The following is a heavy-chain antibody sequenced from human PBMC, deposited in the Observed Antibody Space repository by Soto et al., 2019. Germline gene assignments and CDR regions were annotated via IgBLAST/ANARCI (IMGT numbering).Heavy chain of an antibody. Sequence: DVRLAESGGGGVQPGGSLRLSCTTSGFSFASFAMTWVRQSPGKGLEWVATISGSDGKTYYADSVKGRFSISRDTSRNTLYLQMNSLRADDTAIYYCAKWSYLDYWGQGTRVTVSS. CDR2: ISGSDGKT. CDR1: GFSFASFA. CDR3: AKWSYLDY. V-gene: IGHV3-23*04. D-gene: IGHD3-3*01. J-gene: IGHJ4*02.